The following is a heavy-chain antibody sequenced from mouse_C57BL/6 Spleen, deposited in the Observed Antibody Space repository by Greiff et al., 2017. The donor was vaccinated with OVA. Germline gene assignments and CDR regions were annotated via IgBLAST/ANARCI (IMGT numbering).Heavy chain of an antibody. CDR1: GYTFTSYG. CDR2: IYPRSGNT. CDR3: ARGAYGGSPVYFDG. D-gene: IGHD1-1*01. J-gene: IGHJ1*03. Sequence: QVQLQQSGAELARPGASVKLSCKASGYTFTSYGISWVKQRTGQGLEWIGEIYPRSGNTYYNEKFKGKATLTADKSSSTAYMELRSLTSEDSAVYFCARGAYGGSPVYFDGLGTGITVTVS. V-gene: IGHV1-81*01.